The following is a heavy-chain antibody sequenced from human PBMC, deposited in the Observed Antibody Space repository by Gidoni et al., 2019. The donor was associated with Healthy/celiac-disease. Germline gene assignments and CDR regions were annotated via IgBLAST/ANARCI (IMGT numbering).Heavy chain of an antibody. CDR3: TTAEPTTSITIFGVVITDDY. D-gene: IGHD3-3*01. J-gene: IGHJ4*02. V-gene: IGHV3-15*01. CDR2: IKSKTDGGTT. Sequence: EVQLVESGGGLVKPGGSLRLSCAASGFTFSNAWLSWVRQAPGKGLEWVGRIKSKTDGGTTDYAAPVKGRFTISRDDSKNTLYLQMNSLKTEDTAVYYCTTAEPTTSITIFGVVITDDYWGQGTLVTVSS. CDR1: GFTFSNAW.